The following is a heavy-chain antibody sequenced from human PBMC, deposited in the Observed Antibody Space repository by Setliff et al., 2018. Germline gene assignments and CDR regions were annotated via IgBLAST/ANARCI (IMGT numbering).Heavy chain of an antibody. CDR3: ARGEDIVLMVYAINPDYYNSMDV. J-gene: IGHJ6*03. Sequence: LRLSCAASGFTFSSYWMSWVRQAPGKGLEWVANIKQDGSEKYYADSVKGRFTISRDNSKNTLYLQMNSLRAEDTAVYYCARGEDIVLMVYAINPDYYNSMDVWGKGTTVTVSS. V-gene: IGHV3-7*01. CDR1: GFTFSSYW. CDR2: IKQDGSEK. D-gene: IGHD2-8*01.